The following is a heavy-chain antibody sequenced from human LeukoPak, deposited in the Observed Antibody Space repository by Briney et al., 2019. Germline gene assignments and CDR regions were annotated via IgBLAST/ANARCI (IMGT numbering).Heavy chain of an antibody. V-gene: IGHV4-34*01. CDR3: AIPYYYDSSGSAYFDY. CDR1: GGSFSGYY. J-gene: IGHJ4*02. CDR2: IYYTGST. D-gene: IGHD3-22*01. Sequence: NPSETLSLTCAVYGGSFSGYYWGWIRQPPGKGLEWIGCIYYTGSTYYNPSLKSRVTISVDTSKNQFSLKLSSVTAADTAVYYCAIPYYYDSSGSAYFDYWGQGTLVTVSS.